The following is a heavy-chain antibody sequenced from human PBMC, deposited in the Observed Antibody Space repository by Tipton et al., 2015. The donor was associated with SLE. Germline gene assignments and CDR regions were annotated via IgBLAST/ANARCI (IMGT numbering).Heavy chain of an antibody. V-gene: IGHV4-38-2*02. Sequence: TLSLTCTVSGYSISSGYHWGWIRQPPGKGLEWIGSISQSGITHYNPSLESRVTISVDTSKNQFSLKVNSVTAADTAVYYCARDPIWSEGSVYWGQGTPVTVSS. CDR1: GYSISSGYH. D-gene: IGHD1-1*01. J-gene: IGHJ4*02. CDR2: ISQSGIT. CDR3: ARDPIWSEGSVY.